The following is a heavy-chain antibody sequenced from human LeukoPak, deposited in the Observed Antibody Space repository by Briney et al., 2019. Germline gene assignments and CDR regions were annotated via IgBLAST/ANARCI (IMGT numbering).Heavy chain of an antibody. CDR3: ARDSSMPTGVVAARRTWFDP. D-gene: IGHD6-6*01. Sequence: GGSLRLSCAASGFTFSSYAMSWVRQAPGKGLEWVSAISDGGGSTYYADSVKGRFTISRDNSKNTLYLQMNSLRAEDTAVYYCARDSSMPTGVVAARRTWFDPWGQGTLVTVSS. CDR1: GFTFSSYA. J-gene: IGHJ5*02. CDR2: ISDGGGST. V-gene: IGHV3-23*01.